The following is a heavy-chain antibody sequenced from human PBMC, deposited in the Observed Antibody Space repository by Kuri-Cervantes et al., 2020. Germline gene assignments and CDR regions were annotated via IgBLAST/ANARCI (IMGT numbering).Heavy chain of an antibody. CDR1: GFTFSSYG. CDR3: ARLPGAYVRVDYFDY. D-gene: IGHD2-15*01. J-gene: IGHJ4*02. V-gene: IGHV3-30*03. Sequence: GGSLRLSCAASGFTFSSYGMHWVRQAPGKGLEWVAVISYDGSNKYYADSVKGRFTISRDNSKNTLYLQMNSLRSDDTAVYYCARLPGAYVRVDYFDYWGQGTLVTVSS. CDR2: ISYDGSNK.